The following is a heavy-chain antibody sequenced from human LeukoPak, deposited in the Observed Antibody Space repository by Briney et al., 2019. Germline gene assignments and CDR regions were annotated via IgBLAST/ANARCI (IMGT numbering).Heavy chain of an antibody. CDR3: ARHQVSVSSGSKGDYYYYGMDV. D-gene: IGHD3-22*01. CDR1: GYGFTSYW. J-gene: IGHJ6*02. V-gene: IGHV5-51*01. Sequence: GESLKISCKGSGYGFTSYWIGWVRQMPGKGLEWMGIIYPGDSDTRYSPSFQGQVTISADKSISTAYLQWSSLKASDTAMYYCARHQVSVSSGSKGDYYYYGMDVWGQGTTVTVSS. CDR2: IYPGDSDT.